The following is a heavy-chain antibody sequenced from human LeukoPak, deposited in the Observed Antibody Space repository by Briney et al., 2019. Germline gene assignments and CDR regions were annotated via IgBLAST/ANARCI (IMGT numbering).Heavy chain of an antibody. CDR2: ISSGGTPQ. CDR3: AKSLLGYDYVWGSSTGVY. Sequence: PGGSLRLSCAASGFTFSDYAMHWVRQAPGKGPEWVAVISSGGTPQYYGDSVKGRFTISRDNSKNTLYLQMNSLRAEDTAVYYCAKSLLGYDYVWGSSTGVYWGQGTLVTVSS. CDR1: GFTFSDYA. V-gene: IGHV3-30*18. D-gene: IGHD3-16*01. J-gene: IGHJ4*02.